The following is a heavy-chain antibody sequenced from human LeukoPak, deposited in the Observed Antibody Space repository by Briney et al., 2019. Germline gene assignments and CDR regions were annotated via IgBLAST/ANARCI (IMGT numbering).Heavy chain of an antibody. CDR1: GGTFSSYA. Sequence: SVKVSCKASGGTFSSYAISWVRQAPGQGLEWMGGIIPIFGTANYAQKFQGRVTITADESTSTAYMELSSLRSEDTAVYYCATEWYYYDSSGYFDYWGQGTLVTVSS. V-gene: IGHV1-69*13. CDR2: IIPIFGTA. D-gene: IGHD3-22*01. CDR3: ATEWYYYDSSGYFDY. J-gene: IGHJ4*02.